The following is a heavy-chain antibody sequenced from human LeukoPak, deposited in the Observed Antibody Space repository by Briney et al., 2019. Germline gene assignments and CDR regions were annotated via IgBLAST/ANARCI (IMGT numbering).Heavy chain of an antibody. D-gene: IGHD5-24*01. Sequence: GGSLRLSCAASGFTFSTYAMHWVRPTPAKGLEWVAVISYDENNKYYADSVKGRFTISRDNSKNTLFLQMNSLRAEDSAVYYCTRGDGLKDFDYWGQGTLVTVSS. CDR1: GFTFSTYA. J-gene: IGHJ4*02. V-gene: IGHV3-30-3*01. CDR2: ISYDENNK. CDR3: TRGDGLKDFDY.